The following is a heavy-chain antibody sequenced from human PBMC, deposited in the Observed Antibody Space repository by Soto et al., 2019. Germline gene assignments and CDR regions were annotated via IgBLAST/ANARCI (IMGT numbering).Heavy chain of an antibody. CDR3: AREISSSWYGNWFDP. D-gene: IGHD6-13*01. CDR1: GFSLSTSGVG. Sequence: QITLKESGPTLVKPTQTLTLTCTFSGFSLSTSGVGVGWIRQPPGKALEWLALIYWDDDKRYSPSLKSRLTITKDTSKNQVVLTMTNMDPVDTATYYCAREISSSWYGNWFDPWGQGTLVTVSS. CDR2: IYWDDDK. J-gene: IGHJ5*02. V-gene: IGHV2-5*02.